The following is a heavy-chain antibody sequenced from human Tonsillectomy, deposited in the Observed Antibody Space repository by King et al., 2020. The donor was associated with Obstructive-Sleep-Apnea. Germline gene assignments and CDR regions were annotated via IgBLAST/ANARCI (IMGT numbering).Heavy chain of an antibody. V-gene: IGHV4-34*01. CDR2: INHSGST. CDR3: ARTDIVVVPTNSSYYYYGMDV. CDR1: GGSFSGYY. J-gene: IGHJ6*02. D-gene: IGHD2-2*01. Sequence: VQLQQWGAGLLKPSETLSLTCAVYGGSFSGYYWSWIRQPPGKGLEWIGEINHSGSTNYTPSLKSRVTISVDTSKNQSSLKLSSVTAADTAVYYCARTDIVVVPTNSSYYYYGMDVWGQGTTVTVSS.